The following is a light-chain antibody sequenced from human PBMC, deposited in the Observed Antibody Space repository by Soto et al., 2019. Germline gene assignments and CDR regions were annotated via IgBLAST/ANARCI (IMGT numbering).Light chain of an antibody. J-gene: IGKJ5*01. CDR1: QNIISW. V-gene: IGKV1-12*01. Sequence: DIQMTQSPSTVSASVGDRVTITCRASQNIISWLAWYQQQPGRAPKLLIYAASILQSGVPSRSSGSGSGTDFTLTINSLQPDDFATYYEHQAYGFPFTFGQGTRL. CDR3: HQAYGFPFT. CDR2: AAS.